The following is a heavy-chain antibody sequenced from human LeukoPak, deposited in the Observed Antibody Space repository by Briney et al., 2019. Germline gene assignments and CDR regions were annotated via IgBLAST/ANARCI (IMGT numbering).Heavy chain of an antibody. D-gene: IGHD2-2*01. CDR3: ARGGISTSLDY. CDR2: IYSSGST. V-gene: IGHV4-4*07. CDR1: GGSISNYY. Sequence: SETQSLTCTVSGGSISNYYWSWIRQPAGKGLEWIGRIYSSGSTNYNPSLKSRVTMSVDMSNNQFSLTLSSVTAADTAVYYCARGGISTSLDYWGQGTLVTVSS. J-gene: IGHJ4*02.